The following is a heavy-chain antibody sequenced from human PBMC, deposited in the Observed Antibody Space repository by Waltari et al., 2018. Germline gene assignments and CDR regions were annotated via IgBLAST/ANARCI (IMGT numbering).Heavy chain of an antibody. V-gene: IGHV2-70*15. Sequence: QVTLRESGPALVKPTQTLTLTCTFSGFSLSTSGMCVSWIRQPPGKALEWLARIDWDDDKYYSTSLKTRLTISKDTSKNQVVLTRTNMDPVDTATYYCARSPPGSYEYYFDYWGQGTLVTVSS. D-gene: IGHD1-26*01. J-gene: IGHJ4*02. CDR2: IDWDDDK. CDR1: GFSLSTSGMC. CDR3: ARSPPGSYEYYFDY.